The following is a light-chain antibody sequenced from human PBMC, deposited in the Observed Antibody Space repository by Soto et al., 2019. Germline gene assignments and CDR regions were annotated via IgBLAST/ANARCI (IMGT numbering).Light chain of an antibody. CDR3: QQYNNWPTLT. Sequence: EIVMTQSPATLSVSPGERATLSCRASNSVSSNLAWYQQKPGQAPRLLIYGASNRATGIPARFSGSGSGTEFTLTISSLQSEDFAVYYCQQYNNWPTLTFGGGTNVEIK. J-gene: IGKJ4*01. V-gene: IGKV3-15*01. CDR1: NSVSSN. CDR2: GAS.